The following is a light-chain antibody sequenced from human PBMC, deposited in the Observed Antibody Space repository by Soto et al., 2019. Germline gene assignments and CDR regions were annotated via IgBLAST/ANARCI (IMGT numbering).Light chain of an antibody. Sequence: EIVMTQSPASLSVSPGERATLSCRASQSVSSNLAWHQQKPGQAPRLLIYGASTRATGIPARFSGSGSGTEFTLTISSLQSEDFAVYYCQQYNKWPPITFGQGTRLENK. CDR2: GAS. CDR3: QQYNKWPPIT. V-gene: IGKV3-15*01. J-gene: IGKJ5*01. CDR1: QSVSSN.